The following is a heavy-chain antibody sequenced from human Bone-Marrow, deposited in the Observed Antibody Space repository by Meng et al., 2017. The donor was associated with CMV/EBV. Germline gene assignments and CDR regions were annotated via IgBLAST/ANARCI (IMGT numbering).Heavy chain of an antibody. CDR2: ISYNGSNR. J-gene: IGHJ4*02. D-gene: IGHD3-22*01. V-gene: IGHV3-30-3*01. Sequence: FNRLGMYLVRKAPGKGLEWVAVISYNGSNRYYAEDVKGRCTISRDNSKNKMYLQMNSLRAEETAVYYCAREGLDYYDSSGYYYNLYYWGQGTLVTVSS. CDR3: AREGLDYYDSSGYYYNLYY. CDR1: FNRLG.